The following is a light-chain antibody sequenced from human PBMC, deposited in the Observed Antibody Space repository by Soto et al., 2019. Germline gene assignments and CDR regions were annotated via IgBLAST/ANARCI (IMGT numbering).Light chain of an antibody. Sequence: QSALTQPPSVSGAPGQRVTISCTGSNSNIGAGYEVHWYQQLPGTTPKLLISANTNRPSGVPDRFSASKSDSSASLAITGLQAEDEGDYYCQSYDSSLNGWVFGGGTKLTVL. CDR2: ANT. CDR1: NSNIGAGYE. CDR3: QSYDSSLNGWV. J-gene: IGLJ2*01. V-gene: IGLV1-40*01.